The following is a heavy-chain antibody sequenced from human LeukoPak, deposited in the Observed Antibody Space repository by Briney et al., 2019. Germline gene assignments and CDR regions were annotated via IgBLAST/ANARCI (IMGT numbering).Heavy chain of an antibody. J-gene: IGHJ4*02. V-gene: IGHV3-43*02. Sequence: GGSLRLSCAASGFTFDDYAIYWVRQGPGKGLEWVSLISGDSGSIYYADSVKGRLTISRDNSKNSLYLQMNSLRTEDTALYYCAKEDYSSSWYALNYWGQGTLSPSPQ. CDR1: GFTFDDYA. CDR2: ISGDSGSI. D-gene: IGHD6-13*01. CDR3: AKEDYSSSWYALNY.